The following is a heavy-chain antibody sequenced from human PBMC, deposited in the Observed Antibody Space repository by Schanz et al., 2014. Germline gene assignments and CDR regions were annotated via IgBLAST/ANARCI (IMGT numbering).Heavy chain of an antibody. V-gene: IGHV1-18*01. CDR1: GYTFTSYG. Sequence: QVQLVQSGAEVKKPGASVKVSCKASGYTFTSYGISWVRQAPGQGLEWMGWMNPNSGNTGYAQKFRGRVTMTTDTSTSTAYMELSSLRSEDTAVYYCARSGSSNWYFFDYWGQGTLVTVSS. CDR2: MNPNSGNT. J-gene: IGHJ4*02. CDR3: ARSGSSNWYFFDY. D-gene: IGHD6-13*01.